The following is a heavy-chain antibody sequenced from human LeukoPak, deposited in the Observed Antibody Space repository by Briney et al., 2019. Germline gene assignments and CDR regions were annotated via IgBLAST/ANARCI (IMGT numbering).Heavy chain of an antibody. CDR2: INVDGSVK. V-gene: IGHV3-74*01. CDR1: GFTFTNYW. J-gene: IGHJ4*02. D-gene: IGHD4-23*01. Sequence: PGGCPRLPCAASGFTFTNYWMHWVRQVLEKGLVWVSRINVDGSVKSYADSVKGRFAISRDNAKNTVSLQMNSLRAEDTAVYYCVRDLILVDTPGDDFDYWGQGALVTVSS. CDR3: VRDLILVDTPGDDFDY.